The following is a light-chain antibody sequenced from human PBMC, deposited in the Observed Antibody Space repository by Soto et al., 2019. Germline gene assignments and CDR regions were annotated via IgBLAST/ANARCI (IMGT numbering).Light chain of an antibody. CDR3: QQYKTYSRT. CDR1: QRISPW. Sequence: DIQMTQSPSTLSASVGERVTITCRASQRISPWLAWYQQKPGNAPTILIYKASSLESGVPSRFSGSDSGTEFTLTISSLQPDDFSTYFCQQYKTYSRTFGQGTKLEIK. CDR2: KAS. V-gene: IGKV1-5*03. J-gene: IGKJ2*01.